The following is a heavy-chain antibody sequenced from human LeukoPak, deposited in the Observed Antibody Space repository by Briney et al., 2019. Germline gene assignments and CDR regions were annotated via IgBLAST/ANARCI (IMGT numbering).Heavy chain of an antibody. CDR1: GFTLSRYA. D-gene: IGHD1-1*01. J-gene: IGHJ4*02. Sequence: PGRSLRLSCAASGFTLSRYAMHWVRQTPGKGLEWMAIISDDGRHKYYADSVKGRFTISRGNSKNTLYLRMNSLRAEDTAVYYCAKSRVQGGHSFDYWGQGTLVTVSS. CDR2: ISDDGRHK. CDR3: AKSRVQGGHSFDY. V-gene: IGHV3-30-3*02.